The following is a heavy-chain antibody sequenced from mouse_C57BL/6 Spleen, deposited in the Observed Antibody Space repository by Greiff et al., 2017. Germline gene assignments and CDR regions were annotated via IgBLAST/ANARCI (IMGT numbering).Heavy chain of an antibody. V-gene: IGHV2-5*01. Sequence: VKLQESGPGLVQPSQSLSITCTVSGFSLTSYGVHWVRQSPGKGLEWLGVIWRGGSTDYNAAFMSRLSITKDDSKSQVFFKMISLQADDTAIYYCAGSRIYYGNYEAMDYRGQGTSVTVSS. CDR1: GFSLTSYG. CDR2: IWRGGST. J-gene: IGHJ4*01. CDR3: AGSRIYYGNYEAMDY. D-gene: IGHD2-1*01.